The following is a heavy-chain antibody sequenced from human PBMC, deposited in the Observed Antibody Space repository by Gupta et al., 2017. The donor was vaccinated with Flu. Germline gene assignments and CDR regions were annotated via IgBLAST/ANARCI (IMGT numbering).Heavy chain of an antibody. V-gene: IGHV1-69*08. J-gene: IGHJ3*02. CDR3: ARDEAAGTPDAFDI. Sequence: QVQLVQSGAEVKKPGSSVKVSCKASGGTFSSYTISWVRQAPGQGLEWMGRIIPILGIANYAQKFQGRVTITADKSTSTAYMELSSLRSEDTAVYYCARDEAAGTPDAFDIWGQGTMVTVSS. D-gene: IGHD6-13*01. CDR1: GGTFSSYT. CDR2: IIPILGIA.